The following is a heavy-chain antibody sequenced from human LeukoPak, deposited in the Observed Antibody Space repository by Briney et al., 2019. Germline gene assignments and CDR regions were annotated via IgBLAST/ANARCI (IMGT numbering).Heavy chain of an antibody. D-gene: IGHD3-9*01. J-gene: IGHJ6*03. CDR1: GGSISSSSYY. V-gene: IGHV4-39*07. CDR2: IYYSGST. CDR3: ARTSYTGYSLYYMDV. Sequence: SETLSLTCTVSGGSISSSSYYWGWIRQPPGKGLEWIGSIYYSGSTYYNPSLKSRVTISVDTSKNQFSLKLSSVTAADTAVYYCARTSYTGYSLYYMDVWGKGTTVTVSS.